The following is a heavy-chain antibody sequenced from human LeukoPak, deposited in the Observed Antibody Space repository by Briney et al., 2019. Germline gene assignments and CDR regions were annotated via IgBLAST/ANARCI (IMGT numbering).Heavy chain of an antibody. J-gene: IGHJ4*02. CDR1: GFTFSSYG. CDR3: AKVPSVSSSSTSCCIDY. CDR2: IRYDGSNK. Sequence: GGSLRLSCAASGFTFSSYGMHWVRQAPGKGLEWVAFIRYDGSNKCYADSVKGRFTISRDNSKNTLYLQMNSLRAEDTAVYYCAKVPSVSSSSTSCCIDYWGQGTLVTVSS. D-gene: IGHD2-2*01. V-gene: IGHV3-30*02.